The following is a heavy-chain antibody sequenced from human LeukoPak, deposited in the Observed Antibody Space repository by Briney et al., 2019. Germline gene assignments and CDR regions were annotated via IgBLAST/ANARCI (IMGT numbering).Heavy chain of an antibody. Sequence: SETLSLTCTVSGGSISSSSYYWGWIRQPPGKGLEWIGTIYYSGYTYYNPSLKSRVTISVDTSKNQFSLKLSSVTAADTAVYYCSGSYLYYYYYYMHVWGKGTTVTISS. CDR2: IYYSGYT. CDR3: SGSYLYYYYYYMHV. CDR1: GGSISSSSYY. J-gene: IGHJ6*03. D-gene: IGHD1-26*01. V-gene: IGHV4-39*07.